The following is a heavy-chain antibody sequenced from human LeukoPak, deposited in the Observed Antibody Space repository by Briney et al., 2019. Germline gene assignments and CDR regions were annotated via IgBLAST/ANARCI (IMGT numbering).Heavy chain of an antibody. CDR2: INAGNGNT. J-gene: IGHJ1*01. D-gene: IGHD6-13*01. Sequence: ASATVSCTASGYTFTIYAMHWVRQAPGQRLEWMGWINAGNGNTKYSQKFQGRVTITRDTSASTAYMELSSLRSEDTAVYYCARNELVSGWYQEYFQHWGQGTLVTVSS. CDR1: GYTFTIYA. CDR3: ARNELVSGWYQEYFQH. V-gene: IGHV1-3*01.